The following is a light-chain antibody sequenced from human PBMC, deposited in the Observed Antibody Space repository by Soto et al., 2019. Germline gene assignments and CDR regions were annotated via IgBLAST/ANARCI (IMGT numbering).Light chain of an antibody. CDR2: GAY. V-gene: IGKV1-5*01. Sequence: DIQMTQSPSTLSGSLGDRATITCRASQTVSSWLAWYQQKPGKAPKLLIYGAYTMKSGVPARFSGSGSGTEFTLTIRSLEPEDFAAYYCKHYSSWSVAFGQGTKVDIK. CDR1: QTVSSW. J-gene: IGKJ1*01. CDR3: KHYSSWSVA.